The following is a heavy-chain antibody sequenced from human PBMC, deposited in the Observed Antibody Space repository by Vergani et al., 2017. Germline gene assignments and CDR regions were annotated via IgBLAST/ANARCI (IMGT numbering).Heavy chain of an antibody. J-gene: IGHJ6*03. CDR2: ISAYNGNT. V-gene: IGHV1-18*01. D-gene: IGHD2-2*02. Sequence: QVQLVQSGAEVKKPGASVKVSCKASGYTFTSYGISWVRQAPGQGLEWMGWISAYNGNTNYAQKLLGRVTMTTDTSTSTAYMELRSLRSDDTAVYYCARGYCSSTSCYTHYYYYMDVWGKGTTVTVSS. CDR1: GYTFTSYG. CDR3: ARGYCSSTSCYTHYYYYMDV.